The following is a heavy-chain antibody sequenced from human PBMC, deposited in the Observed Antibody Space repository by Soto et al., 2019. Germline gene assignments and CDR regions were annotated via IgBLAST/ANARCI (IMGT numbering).Heavy chain of an antibody. Sequence: QVQLQESGPGMVKPSETLSLTCTVSSDPTSTHNWGWIRQTPGKGLEWIGYIYETGSTSYNPSLNSRVTISLVRSTKQLSMNLSSATAAATAMYHGVRQGIGPLHGLVDVWGRGTTVTVSS. CDR3: VRQGIGPLHGLVDV. V-gene: IGHV4-59*08. J-gene: IGHJ6*02. D-gene: IGHD3-10*01. CDR1: SDPTSTHN. CDR2: IYETGST.